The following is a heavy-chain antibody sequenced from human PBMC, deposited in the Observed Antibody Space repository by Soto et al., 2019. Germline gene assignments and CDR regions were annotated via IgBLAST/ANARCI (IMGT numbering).Heavy chain of an antibody. CDR2: IYWDDDK. D-gene: IGHD2-15*01. J-gene: IGHJ3*02. CDR1: GFSLSTSGVG. CDR3: AHTLVQLGYCSGGSCYSSYAFDI. V-gene: IGHV2-5*02. Sequence: SGPTLVKPTQTLTLTCTFSGFSLSTSGVGVGWIRQPPGKALEWLALIYWDDDKRYSLSLKSRLTITKDTSKNQVVLTMTNMDPVDTATYYCAHTLVQLGYCSGGSCYSSYAFDIWGQGTMVTVSS.